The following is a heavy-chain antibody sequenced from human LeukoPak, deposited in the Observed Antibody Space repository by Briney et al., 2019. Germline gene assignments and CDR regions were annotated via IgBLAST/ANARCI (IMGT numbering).Heavy chain of an antibody. V-gene: IGHV4-34*01. CDR2: INHSGST. CDR3: ARAIWSYMEV. J-gene: IGHJ6*03. CDR1: GGSFSNYH. Sequence: SETLSLTCAVFGGSFSNYHWSWIRQPPGKGLEWIGEINHSGSTNYNPSLKSRVTISVDTSKNQFSLKLSSVTAADTAVYYCARAIWSYMEVWGKGTTVTVSS. D-gene: IGHD1-1*01.